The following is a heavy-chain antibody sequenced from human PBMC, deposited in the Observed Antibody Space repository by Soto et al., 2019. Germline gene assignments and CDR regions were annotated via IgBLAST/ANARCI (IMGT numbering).Heavy chain of an antibody. D-gene: IGHD3-10*01. J-gene: IGHJ4*02. CDR2: VYYTGNT. CDR3: ARLRPRWLGDLLSGDGDF. V-gene: IGHV4-39*01. Sequence: SETLSLTYSVSVGSISNYNYYWGWIRQSPGKGLEWIGSVYYTGNTYYNPSLNSRLTISVDTSENQFSLRLTSVTAADTAVYFYARLRPRWLGDLLSGDGDFCGQGSLGTGSA. CDR1: VGSISNYNYY.